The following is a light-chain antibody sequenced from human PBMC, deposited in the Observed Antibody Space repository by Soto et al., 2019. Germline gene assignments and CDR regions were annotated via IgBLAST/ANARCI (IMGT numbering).Light chain of an antibody. J-gene: IGLJ1*01. V-gene: IGLV6-57*04. CDR3: LSYDSSNFV. CDR1: SGSIASYF. CDR2: EDD. Sequence: LTQPHSVSESPGKTVTISCTRSSGSIASYFVQWYQQRPGSAPTTVIYEDDDRPSGVPDRFSGSIDSSSNSASLTISELKTEDEADYYCLSYDSSNFVFGTGTKLTVL.